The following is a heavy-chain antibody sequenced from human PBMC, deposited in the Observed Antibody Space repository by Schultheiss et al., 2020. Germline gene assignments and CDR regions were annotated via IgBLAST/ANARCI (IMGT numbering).Heavy chain of an antibody. Sequence: TLSLTCAVYGGSFSGYYWSWIRQPPGKGLEWIGNIYYSGSTNYSPSLKSRVTISVDTSKNQFSLMLSSVTAADTGIYYCARGRYCGSTTCFFDYWGQGTLVTVSS. V-gene: IGHV4-59*01. CDR3: ARGRYCGSTTCFFDY. D-gene: IGHD2-2*01. J-gene: IGHJ4*02. CDR1: GGSFSGYY. CDR2: IYYSGST.